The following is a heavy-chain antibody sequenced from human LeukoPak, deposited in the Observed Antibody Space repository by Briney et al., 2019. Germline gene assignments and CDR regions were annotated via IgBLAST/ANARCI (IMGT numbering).Heavy chain of an antibody. Sequence: PGGSLRLSCAASGFTFSSHALHWVRQAPGKGLEWVAVISSDGSYKYYADSVKGRFTISRDNSKNTLYLQMNSLRAEDTAVYYCAKTLWFGELLSAFDIWGQGTMVTVSS. V-gene: IGHV3-30*04. J-gene: IGHJ3*02. CDR2: ISSDGSYK. CDR3: AKTLWFGELLSAFDI. D-gene: IGHD3-10*01. CDR1: GFTFSSHA.